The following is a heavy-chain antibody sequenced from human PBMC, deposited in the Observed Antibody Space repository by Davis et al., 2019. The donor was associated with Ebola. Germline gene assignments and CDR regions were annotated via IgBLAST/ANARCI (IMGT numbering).Heavy chain of an antibody. V-gene: IGHV3-21*01. CDR1: EFTFSSYS. J-gene: IGHJ6*02. Sequence: GESLKISCAASEFTFSSYSMNWVRQAPGKGLEWVSSISSSSSYIYYADSVKGRFTISRDNAKNSLYLQMNSLRAEDTAVYYCARDPYSSSSGDLYYYYYGMDVWGQGTTVTVSS. CDR2: ISSSSSYI. CDR3: ARDPYSSSSGDLYYYYYGMDV. D-gene: IGHD6-6*01.